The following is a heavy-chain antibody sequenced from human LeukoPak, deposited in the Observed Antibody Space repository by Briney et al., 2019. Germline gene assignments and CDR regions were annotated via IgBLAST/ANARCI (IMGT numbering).Heavy chain of an antibody. CDR1: GGSISSSSYY. CDR3: ARQAMTTVTTYAFDI. J-gene: IGHJ3*02. Sequence: PSETLSLTCTVSGGSISSSSYYWGWIRQPPGKGLEWIGSIYYSGSTYYNPSLKSRVTISVDTSKNQFSLKLSSVTAADTAVYYCARQAMTTVTTYAFDIWGQGTMVTVSS. CDR2: IYYSGST. D-gene: IGHD4-17*01. V-gene: IGHV4-39*01.